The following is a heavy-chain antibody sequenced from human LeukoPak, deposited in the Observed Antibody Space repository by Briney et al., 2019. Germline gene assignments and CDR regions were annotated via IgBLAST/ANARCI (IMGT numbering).Heavy chain of an antibody. CDR3: AKALPLRYFDWLYAGYFDY. J-gene: IGHJ4*02. CDR2: FSGSGGST. D-gene: IGHD3-9*01. CDR1: GFTFSSYA. V-gene: IGHV3-23*01. Sequence: QAGGSLRLSCAASGFTFSSYAMSWVRQAPGKGLEWVSAFSGSGGSTYYADSVKGRFTISRDNSKNTLYLQMNSLRAEDTAVYYCAKALPLRYFDWLYAGYFDYWGQGTLVTVPS.